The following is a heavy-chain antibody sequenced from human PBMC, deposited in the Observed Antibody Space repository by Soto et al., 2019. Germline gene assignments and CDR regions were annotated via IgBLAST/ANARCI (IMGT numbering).Heavy chain of an antibody. CDR3: AHTVGIVVVTSEDEYFQH. V-gene: IGHV2-5*02. D-gene: IGHD2-15*01. CDR2: IYWDDDK. J-gene: IGHJ1*01. Sequence: QITLKESGPTLVKPTQTLTLTCTFSGFSLSTSGVGVGWIRQPPGKALEWLAVIYWDDDKGYSPSLKNRLTITKDTSKTQVVLTMTNMDPVDTATYYCAHTVGIVVVTSEDEYFQHWGQGPKVTVSS. CDR1: GFSLSTSGVG.